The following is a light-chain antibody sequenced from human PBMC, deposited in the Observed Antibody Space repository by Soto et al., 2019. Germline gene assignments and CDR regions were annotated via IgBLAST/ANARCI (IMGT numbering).Light chain of an antibody. Sequence: EIVLTQSPGTLSLSPGERATLSCRASQSVSSSYLAWYQQKPGQAPRLLIYGASSRATGIPDRFSGSGSGTDFTFTISRLEPEDFAVYYCQQYGSSPYTFGKGTKLEIK. J-gene: IGKJ2*01. CDR3: QQYGSSPYT. CDR1: QSVSSSY. V-gene: IGKV3-20*01. CDR2: GAS.